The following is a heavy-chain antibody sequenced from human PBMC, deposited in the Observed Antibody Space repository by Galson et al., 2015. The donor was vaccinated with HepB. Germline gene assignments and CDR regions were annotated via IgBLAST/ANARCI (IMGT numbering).Heavy chain of an antibody. CDR3: ARDQRAAAGTDALDGMDV. V-gene: IGHV3-9*01. CDR1: GFTFDDYA. Sequence: SLRLSCAASGFTFDDYAMHWVRQAPGKGLEWVSGISWNSGSIGYADSAKGRFTISRDNAKNSLYLQMNSLRAEDTAVYYCARDQRAAAGTDALDGMDVWGQGTTVTVSS. D-gene: IGHD6-13*01. J-gene: IGHJ6*02. CDR2: ISWNSGSI.